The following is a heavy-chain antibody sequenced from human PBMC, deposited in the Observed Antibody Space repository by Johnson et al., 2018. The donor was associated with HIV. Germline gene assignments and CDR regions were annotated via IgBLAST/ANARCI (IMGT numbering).Heavy chain of an antibody. Sequence: VQVLESGGGLIQPGGSLRLSCAASGFSVSSNYMSWVRQAPGKGLEWVSVIYSGGSTYYADSVKGRFTISRDNAKNSLYLQMNSLRAEDTALYYCARDGGYGSGPPDAFDIWGQGTMVTVSS. CDR1: GFSVSSNY. D-gene: IGHD3-10*01. V-gene: IGHV3-53*01. J-gene: IGHJ3*02. CDR2: IYSGGST. CDR3: ARDGGYGSGPPDAFDI.